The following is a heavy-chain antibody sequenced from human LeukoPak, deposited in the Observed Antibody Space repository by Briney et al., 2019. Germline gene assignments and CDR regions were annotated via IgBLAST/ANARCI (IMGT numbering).Heavy chain of an antibody. CDR1: GFTFSSYG. CDR3: AKVVATSLPDY. CDR2: MSYDGSNK. Sequence: PGGSLRLSCAASGFTFSSYGMHWVRQAPGKGLEWVAVMSYDGSNKYYADSVKGRFTISRDNSKNTLYLQMNSLRAEDTAVYYCAKVVATSLPDYWGQGTLVTVSS. V-gene: IGHV3-30*18. J-gene: IGHJ4*02. D-gene: IGHD5-12*01.